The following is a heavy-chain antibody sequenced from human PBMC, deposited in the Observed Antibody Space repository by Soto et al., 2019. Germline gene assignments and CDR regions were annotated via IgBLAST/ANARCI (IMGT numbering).Heavy chain of an antibody. Sequence: SVKVSCKVSGGTFSSYAISWVRQAPGQGLEWMGGIIPLFGSTNYAQKFQGRVTITADESTSTSYMELSSLRSEDTAVYYCARDRCSGGSCSRFNWFDPWGQGTLVTVSS. D-gene: IGHD2-15*01. V-gene: IGHV1-69*13. J-gene: IGHJ5*02. CDR2: IIPLFGST. CDR1: GGTFSSYA. CDR3: ARDRCSGGSCSRFNWFDP.